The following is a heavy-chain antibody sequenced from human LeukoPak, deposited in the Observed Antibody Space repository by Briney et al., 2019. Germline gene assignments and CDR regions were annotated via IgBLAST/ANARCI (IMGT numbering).Heavy chain of an antibody. D-gene: IGHD2-15*01. CDR3: AKDPPSGYCSGGSCYSYFQH. CDR1: GFTFSSYG. Sequence: GGSLRLSCAASGFTFSSYGMHWVRQAPGKGLEWVAIIRYDGSYKYYADSVKGRFTISRDNSKNTLYLQMNSLRAEDAAVYYCAKDPPSGYCSGGSCYSYFQHWGQGTLVTVSS. CDR2: IRYDGSYK. V-gene: IGHV3-30*02. J-gene: IGHJ1*01.